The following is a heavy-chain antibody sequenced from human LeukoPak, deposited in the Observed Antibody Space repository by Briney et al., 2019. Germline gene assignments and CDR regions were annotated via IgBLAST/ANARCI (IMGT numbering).Heavy chain of an antibody. CDR3: AKVGDGYNPSY. J-gene: IGHJ4*02. V-gene: IGHV3-74*01. CDR2: INSDGST. Sequence: GGSLRLSCAASGFTFSTYWMHWVRQASGKGLVWVSRINSDGSTGYADSVRGRFTISRDNSKNTLYLQMNSLRGEDTAVYYCAKVGDGYNPSYWGQGTLVTVSS. D-gene: IGHD5-24*01. CDR1: GFTFSTYW.